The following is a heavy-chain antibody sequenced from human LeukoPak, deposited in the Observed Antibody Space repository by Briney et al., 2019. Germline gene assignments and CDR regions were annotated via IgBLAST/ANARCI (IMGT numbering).Heavy chain of an antibody. D-gene: IGHD6-19*01. J-gene: IGHJ6*02. CDR1: GLTFSSYW. CDR3: ARDLVSSGPYYYYFYGMDV. V-gene: IGHV3-7*01. CDR2: IKQDGSEK. Sequence: GGSLRLSCVVSGLTFSSYWMSWVRQAPGKGLEWVANIKQDGSEKYYVDSVKGRFTISRDNAKNSLYLQMNSLRAEDTAVYYCARDLVSSGPYYYYFYGMDVWGQGTTVTVSS.